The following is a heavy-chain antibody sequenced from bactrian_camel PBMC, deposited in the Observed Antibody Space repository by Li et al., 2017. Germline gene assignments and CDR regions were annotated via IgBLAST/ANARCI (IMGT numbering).Heavy chain of an antibody. V-gene: IGHV3S53*01. CDR2: IYGSDAT. Sequence: HVQLVESGGGSVQAGGSLRLSCQYSGVTSSTNCMAWFRRAEGKEREGVAVIYGSDATAYADSVKGRFTISRDNAKNTLYLQMNSLKPEDTAVYYCAADLSTPRCAVVSRTSYKFWGQGTQVTVS. J-gene: IGHJ4*01. CDR1: GVTSSTNC. CDR3: AADLSTPRCAVVSRTSYKF. D-gene: IGHD2*01.